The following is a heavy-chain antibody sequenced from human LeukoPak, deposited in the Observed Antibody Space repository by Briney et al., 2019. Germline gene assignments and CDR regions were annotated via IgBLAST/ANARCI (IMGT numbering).Heavy chain of an antibody. V-gene: IGHV4-38-2*01. CDR2: IYQSGST. CDR3: ARQAALSGTPPQAKLDY. CDR1: GYSISSGYY. J-gene: IGHJ4*02. Sequence: PSETLSLTCAVSGYSISSGYYWGWVRQPPGKGLEWIGCIYQSGSTYYNSSLKSRVTISLDTSKNQFALKLSSVTAADTAVYYCARQAALSGTPPQAKLDYWGQGTLVTVSS. D-gene: IGHD6-13*01.